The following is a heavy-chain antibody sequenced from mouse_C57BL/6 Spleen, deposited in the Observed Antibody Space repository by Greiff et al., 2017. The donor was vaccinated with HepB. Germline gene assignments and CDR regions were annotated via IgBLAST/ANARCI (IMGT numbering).Heavy chain of an antibody. D-gene: IGHD4-1*01. CDR2: IWRGGST. V-gene: IGHV2-5*01. Sequence: QVQLQQSGPGLVQPSQSLSITCTVSGFSLTSYGVHWVRQSPGKGLEWLGVIWRGGSTDYNAAFMSRLSINKDNSKSQVFFKMNRLQDDDTALYYCAKNWDEREFAYWGQGTLVTVSA. CDR3: AKNWDEREFAY. CDR1: GFSLTSYG. J-gene: IGHJ3*01.